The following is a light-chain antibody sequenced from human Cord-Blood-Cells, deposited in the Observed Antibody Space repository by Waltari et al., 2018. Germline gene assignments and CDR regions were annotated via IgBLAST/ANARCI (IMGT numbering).Light chain of an antibody. CDR1: SSDVGGYNY. V-gene: IGLV2-14*03. CDR3: SSYTSSSTFYV. Sequence: QSALTQPASVSGSPRQSITISCTGTSSDVGGYNYVSWYQQHPGKAPKLMIYDVSNRPSGVSNRFSGSKAGNTASLTISWLQAEDEADYYCSSYTSSSTFYVFGTGTKVTVL. CDR2: DVS. J-gene: IGLJ1*01.